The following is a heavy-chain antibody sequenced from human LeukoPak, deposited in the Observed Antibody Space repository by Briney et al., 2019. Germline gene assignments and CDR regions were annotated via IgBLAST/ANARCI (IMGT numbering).Heavy chain of an antibody. CDR1: GGSISSSSYY. D-gene: IGHD3-22*01. Sequence: SETLSLTCTVSGGSISSSSYYWSWIRQPPGKGLECIGYIYYSGSTNYNPSLKSRVTISVDTSKNQFSLKLSSVTAADTAVYYCARDRHFKYYYDSSGYYPDAFDIWGQGTMVTVSS. V-gene: IGHV4-61*01. CDR3: ARDRHFKYYYDSSGYYPDAFDI. CDR2: IYYSGST. J-gene: IGHJ3*02.